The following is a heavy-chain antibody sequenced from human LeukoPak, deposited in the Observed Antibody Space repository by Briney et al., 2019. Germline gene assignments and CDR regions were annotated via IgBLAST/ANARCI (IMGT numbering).Heavy chain of an antibody. Sequence: KPGGSLRLSCAASGFTFSSYSMNWVRQAPGRGLEWVSSISSSSSYIYYADSVKGRFTISRDNAKNSLYLQMNSLRAEDTAVYYCARGAVAGPNFGYWGQGTLVTVSS. D-gene: IGHD6-19*01. V-gene: IGHV3-21*01. J-gene: IGHJ4*02. CDR1: GFTFSSYS. CDR2: ISSSSSYI. CDR3: ARGAVAGPNFGY.